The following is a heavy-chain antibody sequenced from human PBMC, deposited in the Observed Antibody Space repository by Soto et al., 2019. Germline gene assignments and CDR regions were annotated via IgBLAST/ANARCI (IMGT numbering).Heavy chain of an antibody. V-gene: IGHV3-64*01. Sequence: PGGSLRLSCAASGFTFSSYAMHWVRQAPGKGLEYVSAISSNGGSTYYANSVKGRFTISRDNSKNTLYLQMGSLRAEDMAVYYCARVQQLARNYYYYYMDVWGKGTTVTVSS. CDR3: ARVQQLARNYYYYYMDV. CDR1: GFTFSSYA. D-gene: IGHD6-6*01. CDR2: ISSNGGST. J-gene: IGHJ6*03.